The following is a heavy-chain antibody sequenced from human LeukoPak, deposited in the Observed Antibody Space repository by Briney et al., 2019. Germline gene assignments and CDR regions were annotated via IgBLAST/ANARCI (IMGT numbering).Heavy chain of an antibody. V-gene: IGHV3-7*03. CDR1: GFTFSTYC. D-gene: IGHD5-12*01. Sequence: GGSLRLSCAASGFTFSTYCMHWVRQVPGKGLEWVANIKKDGSESYYVDSVKGRFTISRDNAKNSLYLQMNSLRAEDTAMYYCARGRYSGTTYYFDYWGQGTLVTVSS. J-gene: IGHJ4*02. CDR3: ARGRYSGTTYYFDY. CDR2: IKKDGSES.